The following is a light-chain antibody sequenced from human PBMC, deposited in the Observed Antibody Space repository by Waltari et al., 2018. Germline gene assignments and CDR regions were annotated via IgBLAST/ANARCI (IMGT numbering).Light chain of an antibody. CDR3: CSYTGSSTSYG. Sequence: QSALSQPASVSGSPGQSLTITCTGASTDLSSYNLVAWYQHHPNRAPTPIIYEATKRPSGISHRFSGAKSGATASLRISGLQADDEADYYCCSYTGSSTSYGCGGGTKVTVL. CDR2: EAT. V-gene: IGLV2-23*01. CDR1: STDLSSYNL. J-gene: IGLJ1*01.